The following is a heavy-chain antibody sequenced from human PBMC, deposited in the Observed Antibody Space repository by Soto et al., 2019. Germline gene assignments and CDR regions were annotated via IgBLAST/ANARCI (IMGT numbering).Heavy chain of an antibody. Sequence: ASVKVSCKASGGTFSSYAISWVRQAPGQGLEWMGGIIPIFGTANYAQKFQGRVTITADESTSTAYMELSSLRSEDTAVYYCARRPLIAAAGNYYYYGMDVWGQGTTVTVSS. CDR1: GGTFSSYA. CDR2: IIPIFGTA. D-gene: IGHD6-13*01. CDR3: ARRPLIAAAGNYYYYGMDV. V-gene: IGHV1-69*13. J-gene: IGHJ6*02.